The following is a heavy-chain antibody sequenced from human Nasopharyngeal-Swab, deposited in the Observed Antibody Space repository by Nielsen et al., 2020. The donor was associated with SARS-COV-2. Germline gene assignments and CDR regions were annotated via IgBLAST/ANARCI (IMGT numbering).Heavy chain of an antibody. J-gene: IGHJ4*02. CDR2: ISGSGSYI. V-gene: IGHV3-21*01. CDR3: GRQLRLGELSLYNEFDY. D-gene: IGHD3-16*02. Sequence: GGSLRLSCAASGFTFSYYSMSWVRQAPGKGLEWVSSISGSGSYIYYADSVKGRFIISRDNAKNSLYLQMNSLRVEDTAVYYCGRQLRLGELSLYNEFDYWGQGTLVTVSS. CDR1: GFTFSYYS.